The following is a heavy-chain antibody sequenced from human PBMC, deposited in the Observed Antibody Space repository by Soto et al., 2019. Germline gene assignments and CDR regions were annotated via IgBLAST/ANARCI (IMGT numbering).Heavy chain of an antibody. V-gene: IGHV4-59*08. CDR2: ISYSGTT. J-gene: IGHJ4*02. D-gene: IGHD1-26*01. CDR3: ARRYGSAIDY. CDR1: GDSIRGLY. Sequence: PSQTLSLTCTASGDSIRGLYWSWIRQPPGKRLEWIAYISYSGTTNYNPSLKSRVTISLDTSNNQLSLKMTSVTAADTAVYYCARRYGSAIDYWGQGTLVTVSS.